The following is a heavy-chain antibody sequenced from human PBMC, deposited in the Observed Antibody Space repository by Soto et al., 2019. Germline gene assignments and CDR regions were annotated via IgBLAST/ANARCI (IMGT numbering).Heavy chain of an antibody. CDR1: EFTFSNYA. CDR2: ISYVGGTT. CDR3: AKNPGYYYDSTGYHFDY. V-gene: IGHV3-23*01. D-gene: IGHD3-22*01. Sequence: GGSLRLSCAASEFTFSNYAMSWVRQAPGKGLEWVSAISYVGGTTYFAYSVKGRFTISRDNSKNTLYLQMNSLRAEDTAVYYCAKNPGYYYDSTGYHFDYWGQGTLVTVSS. J-gene: IGHJ4*02.